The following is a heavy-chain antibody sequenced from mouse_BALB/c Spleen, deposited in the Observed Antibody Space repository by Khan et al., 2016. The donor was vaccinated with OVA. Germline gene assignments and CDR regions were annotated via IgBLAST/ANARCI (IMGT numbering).Heavy chain of an antibody. Sequence: QVQLQQSGPGLVAPSQSLSITCTVSGFSLSRYNIHWVRQPPGKGLEWLGMIWGGGGTDYNSTLKSRMSISKDNSKSQVFLKMNSLQTDDTAMYYVSRAYSRYDGYYAMDYWGQGTSVTVSS. CDR3: SRAYSRYDGYYAMDY. CDR1: GFSLSRYN. J-gene: IGHJ4*01. V-gene: IGHV2-6-4*01. CDR2: IWGGGGT. D-gene: IGHD2-14*01.